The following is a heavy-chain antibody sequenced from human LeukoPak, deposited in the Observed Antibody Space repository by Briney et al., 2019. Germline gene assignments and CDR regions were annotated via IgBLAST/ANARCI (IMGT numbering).Heavy chain of an antibody. CDR2: INHSGST. D-gene: IGHD3-16*01. J-gene: IGHJ5*02. Sequence: KPSKTLSLTCAVYGGSFSGYYWSWIRKPPGKGLEWIGEINHSGSTNYNPSLKSRVTISVDTSKNQFSLKLSSVTAADTAVYHCARVFGTWGQGTLVTASS. CDR1: GGSFSGYY. V-gene: IGHV4-34*01. CDR3: ARVFGT.